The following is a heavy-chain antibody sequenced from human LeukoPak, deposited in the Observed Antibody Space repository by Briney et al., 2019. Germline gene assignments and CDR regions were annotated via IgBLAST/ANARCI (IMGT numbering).Heavy chain of an antibody. CDR3: ARASFNVVFGNWFDP. CDR1: SGSIGSSSNY. D-gene: IGHD2-8*01. Sequence: SETLSLTCTVSSGSIGSSSNYWGWIRQAPGKGLEWIGNVYYSGSAFYNPSLKSRVTISVDTSKNQFSLKLRSVTAADTAIYYCARASFNVVFGNWFDPWGQGTLVTVSS. CDR2: VYYSGSA. V-gene: IGHV4-39*01. J-gene: IGHJ5*02.